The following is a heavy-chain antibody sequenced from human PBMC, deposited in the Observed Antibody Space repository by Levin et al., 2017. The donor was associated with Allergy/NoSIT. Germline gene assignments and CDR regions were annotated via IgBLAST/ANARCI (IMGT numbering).Heavy chain of an antibody. CDR1: GYTFTSYA. D-gene: IGHD6-13*01. V-gene: IGHV7-4-1*02. CDR2: INTNTGNP. Sequence: ASVKVSCKASGYTFTSYAMNWVRQAPGQGLEWMGWINTNTGNPTYAQGFTGRFVFSLDTSVSTAYLQISSLKAEDTAVYYCARDRRVAAAGTLGWFDPWGQGTLVTVSS. J-gene: IGHJ5*02. CDR3: ARDRRVAAAGTLGWFDP.